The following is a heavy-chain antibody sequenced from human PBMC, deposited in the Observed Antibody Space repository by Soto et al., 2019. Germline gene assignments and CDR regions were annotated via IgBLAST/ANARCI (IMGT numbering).Heavy chain of an antibody. Sequence: SETLSLTCSVSGGSINSYFWNWIRQSPGKGLEWLGYIYYNGSTNYNPSLKSRVTISVDTSKNQFSLKLTSVTAADTAVYYCARGRVTIFGVVISAGMDVWGQGTTVTVSS. CDR2: IYYNGST. V-gene: IGHV4-59*01. CDR3: ARGRVTIFGVVISAGMDV. CDR1: GGSINSYF. J-gene: IGHJ6*02. D-gene: IGHD3-3*01.